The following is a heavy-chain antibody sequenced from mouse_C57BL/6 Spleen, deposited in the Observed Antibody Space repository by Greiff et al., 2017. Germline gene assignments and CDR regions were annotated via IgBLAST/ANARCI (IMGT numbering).Heavy chain of an antibody. CDR1: GFNIKDDY. J-gene: IGHJ1*03. V-gene: IGHV14-4*01. D-gene: IGHD1-1*01. CDR2: IDPENGDT. Sequence: VQLQQSGAELVRPGASVKLSCTASGFNIKDDYMHWVKQRPEQGLEWIGWIDPENGDTEYASKFQGKATITADTSSNTAYLQLSSLTSEDTAVYYCARMTAIVAPYWNFDVWGTGTTVTVSS. CDR3: ARMTAIVAPYWNFDV.